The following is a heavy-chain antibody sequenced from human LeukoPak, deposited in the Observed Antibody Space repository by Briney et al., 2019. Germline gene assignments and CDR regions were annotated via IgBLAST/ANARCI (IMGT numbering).Heavy chain of an antibody. CDR3: ARREPLGYYYMDV. Sequence: SETLSLTCTVSGGSISSYYWSWIRQPPGKGLEWIGYIYTSGSTNYNPSPKSRVTISVDTSKNQFSLKLSSVTAADTAVYYCARREPLGYYYMDVWGKGTTVTVSS. V-gene: IGHV4-4*09. CDR2: IYTSGST. D-gene: IGHD1-26*01. J-gene: IGHJ6*03. CDR1: GGSISSYY.